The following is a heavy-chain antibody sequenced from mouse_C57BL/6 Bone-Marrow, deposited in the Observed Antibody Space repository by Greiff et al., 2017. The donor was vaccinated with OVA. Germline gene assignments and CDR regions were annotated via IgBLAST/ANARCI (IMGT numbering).Heavy chain of an antibody. V-gene: IGHV5-4*01. Sequence: EVQLVESGGGLVKPGGSLKLSCAASGFTFSSYAMSWVRQTPEKRLEWVATISDGGSYTYYPDNVKGRFTISRDNAKNNLYLQMSHLKSEDTAMYYCARDQFITTVVAPSDYAMDYWGQGTSVTVSS. CDR1: GFTFSSYA. CDR3: ARDQFITTVVAPSDYAMDY. CDR2: ISDGGSYT. D-gene: IGHD1-1*01. J-gene: IGHJ4*01.